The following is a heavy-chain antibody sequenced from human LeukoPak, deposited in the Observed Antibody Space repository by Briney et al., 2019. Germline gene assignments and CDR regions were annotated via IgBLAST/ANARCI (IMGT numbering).Heavy chain of an antibody. CDR1: GYSVSSGYY. CDR3: ARDSRRAVFDF. V-gene: IGHV4-38-2*02. J-gene: IGHJ4*02. Sequence: SETLSLTCSVSGYSVSSGYYWGWIRQTPGKGLEWIASIFHDGTTYYNPSLSSRVTISVYTSKNLFSLKLTSVTAVETALYFCARDSRRAVFDFWGPGTLVTVSS. CDR2: IFHDGTT.